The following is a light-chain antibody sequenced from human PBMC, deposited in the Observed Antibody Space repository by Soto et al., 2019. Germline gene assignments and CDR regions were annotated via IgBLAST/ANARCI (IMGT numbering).Light chain of an antibody. J-gene: IGKJ4*01. CDR2: AKS. V-gene: IGKV1-9*01. CDR3: QKLNTYPVT. CDR1: QGVSRY. Sequence: QLTQSPASVSTSIGESVTITCRASQGVSRYLSWYQQKTGRAPIILISAKSTLQSGVPDRLSGSGSGTDLTLSITRLQPEDFATYYCQKLNTYPVTCGGGTKVDIK.